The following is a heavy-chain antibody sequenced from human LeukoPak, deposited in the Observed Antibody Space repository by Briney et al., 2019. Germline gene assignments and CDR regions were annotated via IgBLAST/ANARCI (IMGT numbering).Heavy chain of an antibody. Sequence: ASVKVSCKASGYTFTSYDINWVRQATGQGLEWMGWMNPNSGNTGYAQKFQGRVTMTRNTSISTAYMELRSLRSDDTAVYYCARTGWFGESRPDAFDIWGQGTMVTVSS. D-gene: IGHD3-10*01. CDR2: MNPNSGNT. CDR1: GYTFTSYD. V-gene: IGHV1-8*01. J-gene: IGHJ3*02. CDR3: ARTGWFGESRPDAFDI.